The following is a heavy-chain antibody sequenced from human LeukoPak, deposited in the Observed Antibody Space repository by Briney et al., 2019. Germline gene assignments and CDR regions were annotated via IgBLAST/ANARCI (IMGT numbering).Heavy chain of an antibody. D-gene: IGHD3-22*01. CDR1: GFTFSSSA. Sequence: GRSLRLSCAVSGFTFSSSAMHWVREAPGKGLEWVAVISYVGINKYYADSVKGRFTISRDNSKNTLYLQMNSLRAEDTAVYYCARALYYYDSSGYGPGFDYWGQGTLVTVSS. CDR2: ISYVGINK. CDR3: ARALYYYDSSGYGPGFDY. V-gene: IGHV3-30-3*01. J-gene: IGHJ4*02.